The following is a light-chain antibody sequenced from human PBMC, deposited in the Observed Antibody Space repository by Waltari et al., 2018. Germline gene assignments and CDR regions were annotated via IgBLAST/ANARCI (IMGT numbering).Light chain of an antibody. Sequence: QPVPTQPPSVPGSPGQRVTISCTGSSPNLGAGYDVPWDQHLPGTAPKPLIHGNSNRPSGVPDRFSGSKSGTSASLAITGLQAEDEADYYCQSYDSSLSGSVFGGGTKLTVL. CDR3: QSYDSSLSGSV. CDR1: SPNLGAGYD. CDR2: GNS. J-gene: IGLJ2*01. V-gene: IGLV1-40*01.